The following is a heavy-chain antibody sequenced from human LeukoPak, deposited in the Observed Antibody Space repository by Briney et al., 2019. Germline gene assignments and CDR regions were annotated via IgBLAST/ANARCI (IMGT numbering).Heavy chain of an antibody. D-gene: IGHD3-10*01. J-gene: IGHJ6*02. CDR1: GGSINNYY. CDR3: ARSSGGCYYYGMDV. V-gene: IGHV4-59*01. Sequence: PSEALSLTCTVSGGSINNYYWSWIRQPPGKGLEWIGYIYYSGSTNYNASLRSRVTISVDTSKNQFSLKLSSVTAADTAVYYCARSSGGCYYYGMDVWGRGTTVTVSS. CDR2: IYYSGST.